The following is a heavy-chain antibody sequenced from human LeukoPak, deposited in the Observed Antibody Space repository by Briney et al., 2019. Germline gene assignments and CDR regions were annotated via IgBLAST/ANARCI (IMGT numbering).Heavy chain of an antibody. Sequence: GGSLRLSCAASGFTFSSYSMNWVRQAPGKGLEWVSSISGSSSYIYYADSVKGRFTISRDNAKNSLYLQMNSLRAGDTALYYCARADSNIAARRIGFDYWGQGILVTVSS. CDR1: GFTFSSYS. CDR3: ARADSNIAARRIGFDY. D-gene: IGHD6-6*01. J-gene: IGHJ4*02. V-gene: IGHV3-21*01. CDR2: ISGSSSYI.